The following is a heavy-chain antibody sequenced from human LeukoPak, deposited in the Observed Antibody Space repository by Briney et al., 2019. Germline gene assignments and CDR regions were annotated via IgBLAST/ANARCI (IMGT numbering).Heavy chain of an antibody. CDR3: ASYGSGSYRFDP. D-gene: IGHD3-10*01. CDR2: IHHSGST. V-gene: IGHV4-31*03. J-gene: IGHJ5*02. Sequence: SETLFLTCTVSGGSISSGNYYWSWIRQHPGKGLEWIGYIHHSGSTYYNPSLKGRVIISVDTSKNQFSLKLNSVTAADTAVYYCASYGSGSYRFDPWGQGTLVTVSS. CDR1: GGSISSGNYY.